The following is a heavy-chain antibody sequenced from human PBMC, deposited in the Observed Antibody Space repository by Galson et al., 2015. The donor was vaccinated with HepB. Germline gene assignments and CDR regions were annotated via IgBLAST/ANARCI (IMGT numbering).Heavy chain of an antibody. D-gene: IGHD2-21*02. J-gene: IGHJ3*02. CDR3: ARDLFRTGVVTAMSGAFNI. CDR1: GFTFSTYS. CDR2: ISGSSDII. V-gene: IGHV3-48*04. Sequence: SLRLSCAASGFTFSTYSMNWVRQAPGKGLEWVSYISGSSDIIYYADSVKGRFTIPRDNANNSLFLQMDSLRAEDTAVYYCARDLFRTGVVTAMSGAFNIWGQGTMVTVSS.